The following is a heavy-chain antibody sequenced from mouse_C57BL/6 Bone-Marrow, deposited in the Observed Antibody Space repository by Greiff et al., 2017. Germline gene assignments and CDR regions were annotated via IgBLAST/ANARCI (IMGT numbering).Heavy chain of an antibody. J-gene: IGHJ2*01. CDR2: ISSGGSYT. D-gene: IGHD1-1*01. CDR3: ARHRDTVGRPFDY. V-gene: IGHV5-6*01. CDR1: GFTFSSYG. Sequence: EVKLVESGGDLVKPGGSLKLSCAASGFTFSSYGMSWVRQTPDKRLEWVATISSGGSYTYYPDSVKGRFTISRDNAKNNLYLQKISLKSEDTAMYYCARHRDTVGRPFDYWGQGTTLTVSS.